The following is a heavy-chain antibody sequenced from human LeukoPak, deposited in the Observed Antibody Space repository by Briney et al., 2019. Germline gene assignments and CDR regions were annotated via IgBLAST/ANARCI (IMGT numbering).Heavy chain of an antibody. CDR3: TRVSLEAGFNWFDP. CDR2: TYYRSKWYN. Sequence: SQTLSLTCAISGDSVSSNGAAWNWIRQSPSRGLEWLGRTYYRSKWYNDYAVTVQSRITINPDTSKNQFSLQLDSVTPEDTAVYYCTRVSLEAGFNWFDPWGQGTLVTVSS. D-gene: IGHD6-19*01. CDR1: GDSVSSNGAA. V-gene: IGHV6-1*01. J-gene: IGHJ5*02.